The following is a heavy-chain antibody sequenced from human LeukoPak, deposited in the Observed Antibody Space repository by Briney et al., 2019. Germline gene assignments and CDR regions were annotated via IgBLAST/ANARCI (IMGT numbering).Heavy chain of an antibody. CDR3: AFDWGFDH. Sequence: GGSLRLTCAVSGFSSRNYAMSWVRQAPGKGLEWVSSITSSGDDTFYAASVKGRFTISRGNTWDTVFLHMNSLRADDTAVYYCAFDWGFDHWGQGTLVTVSS. J-gene: IGHJ4*02. CDR1: GFSSRNYA. D-gene: IGHD3-16*01. CDR2: ITSSGDDT. V-gene: IGHV3-23*01.